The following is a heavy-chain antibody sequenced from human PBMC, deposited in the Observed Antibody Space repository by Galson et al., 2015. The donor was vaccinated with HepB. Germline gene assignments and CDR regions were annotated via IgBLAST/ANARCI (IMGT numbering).Heavy chain of an antibody. V-gene: IGHV5-10-1*01. J-gene: IGHJ6*02. CDR2: IDPSDSYT. Sequence: QSGAEVKKPGESLRISCKGSGYSFTSYWISWVRQMPGKGLEWVGRIDPSDSYTNYSPSFQGHVTISADKSISTAYLQWSSLKASDTAMYYCARRGYYDFWSGLSYGMDVWGQGTTVTVSS. CDR3: ARRGYYDFWSGLSYGMDV. D-gene: IGHD3-3*01. CDR1: GYSFTSYW.